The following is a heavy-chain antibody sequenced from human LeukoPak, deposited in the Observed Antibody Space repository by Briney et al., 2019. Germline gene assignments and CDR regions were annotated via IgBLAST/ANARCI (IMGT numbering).Heavy chain of an antibody. CDR3: ERGSGAFDI. CDR1: GGSISSYY. J-gene: IGHJ3*02. CDR2: IYYSGST. V-gene: IGHV4-59*01. Sequence: SETLSLTCTVSGGSISSYYWSWIRQPPGKGLEWIGYIYYSGSTNYNPSLKSRVTISVDTSKNQFSLKLTSVTAADTAVYYCERGSGAFDIWGQGTMVTVSS.